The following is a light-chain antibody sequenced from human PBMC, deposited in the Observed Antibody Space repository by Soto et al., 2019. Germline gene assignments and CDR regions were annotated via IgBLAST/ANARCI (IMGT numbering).Light chain of an antibody. CDR2: SSV. CDR1: SSNIGAGYD. CDR3: QSYDSRLSGYV. J-gene: IGLJ1*01. Sequence: QSALTQPPSVSGAPGQGVTISCTGSSSNIGAGYDVHWYQQLPGTAPKLLIYSSVNRPSGVPDRFSASKSGASASLAITGLQAEDEGDYYCQSYDSRLSGYVFGAGTKVTVL. V-gene: IGLV1-40*01.